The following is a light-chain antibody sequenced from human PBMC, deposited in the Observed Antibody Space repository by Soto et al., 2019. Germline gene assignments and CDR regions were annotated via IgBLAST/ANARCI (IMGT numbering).Light chain of an antibody. J-gene: IGLJ2*01. Sequence: QSVLTQPPSASGSPGQSVTISCTGTSSDVGAYIYVSWYQQHPGKAPKLIIYEVNKRPSGVPDRFSGSKSGNTASLTVSGLQAEDEADYHCCSYAGNTTFKFGGGTKLTVL. CDR2: EVN. V-gene: IGLV2-8*01. CDR1: SSDVGAYIY. CDR3: CSYAGNTTFK.